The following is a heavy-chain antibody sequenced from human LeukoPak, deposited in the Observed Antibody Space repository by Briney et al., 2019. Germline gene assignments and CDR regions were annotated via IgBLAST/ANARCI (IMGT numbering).Heavy chain of an antibody. CDR2: IYYSGST. Sequence: SETLSLTCTVSGGSISSYYWSWIRQPPGKGLEWIGYIYYSGSTNYNPSLKSRVTISVDTSKHQFSLKLSSVTAADTAVYYCARIPALYYGGNSDYFDYWGQGTLVTVSS. D-gene: IGHD4-23*01. CDR3: ARIPALYYGGNSDYFDY. V-gene: IGHV4-59*01. CDR1: GGSISSYY. J-gene: IGHJ4*02.